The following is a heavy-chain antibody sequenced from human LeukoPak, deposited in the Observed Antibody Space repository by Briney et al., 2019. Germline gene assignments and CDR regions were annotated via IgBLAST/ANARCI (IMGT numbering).Heavy chain of an antibody. CDR1: GYTFTGYG. J-gene: IGHJ6*02. D-gene: IGHD6-19*01. V-gene: IGHV1-18*01. CDR2: ISAYNGNT. CDR3: ARDLDSSGWGYYYGMDV. Sequence: GASVKVSCKASGYTFTGYGISWVRQAPGQGLEWMGWISAYNGNTNYAQKLQGRVTMTTDTSTSTAYMELRSLRSDDTAVYYCARDLDSSGWGYYYGMDVWGQGTTVTVSS.